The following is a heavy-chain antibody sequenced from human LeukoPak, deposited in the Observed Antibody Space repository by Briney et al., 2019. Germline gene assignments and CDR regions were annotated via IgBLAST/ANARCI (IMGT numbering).Heavy chain of an antibody. CDR2: INPNSGGT. J-gene: IGHJ4*02. CDR1: GYTFTGYY. V-gene: IGHV1-2*02. CDR3: ARLIAAAATPTFDY. D-gene: IGHD6-13*01. Sequence: ASVKVSCKASGYTFTGYYMHWVRQAPGQGLEWMGWINPNSGGTNYAQKFQSRVTMTRDTSISTAYMELSRLRSDDTAVYYCARLIAAAATPTFDYWGQGTLVTVSS.